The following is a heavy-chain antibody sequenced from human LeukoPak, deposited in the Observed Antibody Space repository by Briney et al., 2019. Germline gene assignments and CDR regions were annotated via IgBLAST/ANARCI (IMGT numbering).Heavy chain of an antibody. CDR3: ARGSSIHVLLYHYYYMDV. V-gene: IGHV1-2*02. J-gene: IGHJ6*03. CDR1: GYTFTGYY. Sequence: ASVKVSCKASGYTFTGYYMHWVRQAPGQGLEWMGWINPSSGRTNYAQNFQDRVAMTRDTSISTAYMELSSLRSDDTAVYYCARGSSIHVLLYHYYYMDVWGKGTTVVVSS. CDR2: INPSSGRT. D-gene: IGHD2-2*01.